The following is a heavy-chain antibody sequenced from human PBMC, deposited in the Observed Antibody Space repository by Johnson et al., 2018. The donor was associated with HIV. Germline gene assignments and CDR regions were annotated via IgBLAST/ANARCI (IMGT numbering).Heavy chain of an antibody. Sequence: VQLVESGGGLVQPGGSLRLSCAASGFTFSDYYMHWVRQASGKGLEWVGRIRSKANSYATAYAASVKGRFTISRDDSKNTAYLQMNSLRAEDTAVYYCAKVRRAYYEDAFDIWGQGTMVTVSS. D-gene: IGHD3-22*01. J-gene: IGHJ3*02. CDR1: GFTFSDYY. V-gene: IGHV3-73*01. CDR2: IRSKANSYAT. CDR3: AKVRRAYYEDAFDI.